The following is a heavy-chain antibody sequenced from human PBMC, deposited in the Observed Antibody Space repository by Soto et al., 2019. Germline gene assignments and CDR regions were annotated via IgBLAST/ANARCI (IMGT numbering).Heavy chain of an antibody. V-gene: IGHV3-9*01. Sequence: DVQLVESGGDLVQPGRSLRLSCAPSGFTFDDYAMHWVRQVPGKGLEWISGITWNGGRIGYADSVKGRFTISRDNAKNSLYLQMNSLRPEDTALYYCAKDMSGFGDYDFAAFDIWGRGTMVTVSS. J-gene: IGHJ3*02. CDR2: ITWNGGRI. CDR1: GFTFDDYA. CDR3: AKDMSGFGDYDFAAFDI. D-gene: IGHD4-17*01.